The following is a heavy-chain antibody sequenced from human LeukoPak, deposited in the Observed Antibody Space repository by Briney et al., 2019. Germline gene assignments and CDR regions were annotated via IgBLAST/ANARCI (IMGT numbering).Heavy chain of an antibody. CDR1: GYTLTELS. Sequence: ASVKVSCKVSGYTLTELSMQWVRQAPGKGLEWMGGFDPEDGETIYAQKFQGRVTMTEDTSTDTAYMELSSLRSEDTAVYYCATAGYFDGPGAFDIWGQGTMVTVSS. V-gene: IGHV1-24*01. CDR2: FDPEDGET. CDR3: ATAGYFDGPGAFDI. J-gene: IGHJ3*02. D-gene: IGHD3-9*01.